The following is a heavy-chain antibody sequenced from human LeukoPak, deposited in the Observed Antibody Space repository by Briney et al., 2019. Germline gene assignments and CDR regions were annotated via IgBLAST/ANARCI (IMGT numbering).Heavy chain of an antibody. Sequence: TSETLSLTCTVSGGSISSSSYYWGWIRQPPGKGLEWIGSIYYSGSTYYNPSLKSRVTISVDTSKNQFSLKLSSVTAADTAVYYCASPTYYYDSSATGFDLWGQGTLVTVSS. CDR1: GGSISSSSYY. CDR2: IYYSGST. V-gene: IGHV4-39*07. J-gene: IGHJ5*02. CDR3: ASPTYYYDSSATGFDL. D-gene: IGHD3-22*01.